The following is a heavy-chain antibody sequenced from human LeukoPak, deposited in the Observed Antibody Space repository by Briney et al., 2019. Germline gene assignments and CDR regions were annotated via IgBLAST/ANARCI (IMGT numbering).Heavy chain of an antibody. CDR1: GFTFSSYW. V-gene: IGHV3-74*01. Sequence: GGSLRLSCAASGFTFSSYWMHWVRHAPGKGLMWVTRINSDGSSTSYADSVKGRFTISRDNAKNTLYLQMNSLRAEDTAVYYCARHLSGVTGYTYGRGIDYWGQGTLVTVSS. CDR3: ARHLSGVTGYTYGRGIDY. D-gene: IGHD5-18*01. J-gene: IGHJ4*02. CDR2: INSDGSST.